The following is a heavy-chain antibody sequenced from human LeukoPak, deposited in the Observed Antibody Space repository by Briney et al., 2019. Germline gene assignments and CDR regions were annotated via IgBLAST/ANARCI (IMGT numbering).Heavy chain of an antibody. CDR3: ARAVHTYYYDSSGYKTPFDY. CDR1: GYTFTSYG. V-gene: IGHV1-18*01. J-gene: IGHJ4*02. D-gene: IGHD3-22*01. Sequence: ASVKVSCKASGYTFTSYGISWVRQAPGQGLEWMGWISAYNGNTNYAQKLQGRVTMTTDTSTSTAYMELRNLRSDDTAVYYCARAVHTYYYDSSGYKTPFDYWGQGTLVTVSS. CDR2: ISAYNGNT.